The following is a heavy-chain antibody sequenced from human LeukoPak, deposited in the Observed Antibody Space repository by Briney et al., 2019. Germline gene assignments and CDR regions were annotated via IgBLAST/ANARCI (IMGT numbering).Heavy chain of an antibody. CDR1: GGSISSYY. V-gene: IGHV4-4*09. Sequence: SETLSLTCIVSGGSISSYYWSWIRQPPGKGLEWIGYIYSSGSTNYNPSLKSRVTISIDTSKNQFSLKLSSVTAADTAVYYCARLARYYYYMDVWGKGTTVTVSS. CDR3: ARLARYYYYMDV. CDR2: IYSSGST. J-gene: IGHJ6*03.